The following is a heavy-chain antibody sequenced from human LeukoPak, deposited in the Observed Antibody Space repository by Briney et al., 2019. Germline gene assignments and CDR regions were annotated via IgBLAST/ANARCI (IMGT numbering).Heavy chain of an antibody. Sequence: GESLRISCKGSGYSFPTYWIGWVRQMPGKGLEWMGIIYPDDSDTKYSPSFQGQGTISADKSPGTAFLQWSSLKASDTAIYYCATLTRIRGIIAYYFDSWGQGTLVTVSS. V-gene: IGHV5-51*01. CDR1: GYSFPTYW. D-gene: IGHD3-10*01. CDR2: IYPDDSDT. J-gene: IGHJ4*02. CDR3: ATLTRIRGIIAYYFDS.